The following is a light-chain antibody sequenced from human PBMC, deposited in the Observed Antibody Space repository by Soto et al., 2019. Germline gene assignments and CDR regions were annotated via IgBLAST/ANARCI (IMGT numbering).Light chain of an antibody. CDR2: DAS. J-gene: IGKJ1*01. V-gene: IGKV1-5*01. CDR3: QQYNSYSWT. Sequence: MTQSPATLSVSPGERATLSCRASQSVYNNLAWYQQKPGKAPKLLIYDASSLESGVPSRFSGSGSGTEFTLTISSLQPDDFATYYCQQYNSYSWTFGQGTKVEIK. CDR1: QSVYNN.